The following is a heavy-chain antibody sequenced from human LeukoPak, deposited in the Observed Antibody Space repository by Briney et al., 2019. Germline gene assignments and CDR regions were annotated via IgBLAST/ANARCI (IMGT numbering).Heavy chain of an antibody. CDR1: GFRFSASA. CDR2: IRVEDDNYAT. J-gene: IGHJ4*02. Sequence: GGSLKLSCAASGFRFSASAMHWVRQASGKGLEWVGRIRVEDDNYATSYGASVKGRFTISRDDSKNTAYLQMNSLKTEDTAVYYCTSGDYNDYWGQGTLVTVSS. CDR3: TSGDYNDY. V-gene: IGHV3-73*01. D-gene: IGHD4-17*01.